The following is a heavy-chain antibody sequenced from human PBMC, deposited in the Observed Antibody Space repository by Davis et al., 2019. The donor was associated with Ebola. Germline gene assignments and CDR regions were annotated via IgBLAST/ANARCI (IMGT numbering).Heavy chain of an antibody. CDR1: RGSFSGYY. V-gene: IGHV4-34*01. D-gene: IGHD3-16*02. J-gene: IGHJ3*02. CDR3: ARGYDYIWGSYRPVAFDI. Sequence: PSETLSLTCAVYRGSFSGYYWSWIRQPPGKGLEWIGEINHSGSTNYNPSLKSRVTISVDTSKNQFSLKLSSVTAADTAVYYCARGYDYIWGSYRPVAFDIWGQGTMVTVSS. CDR2: INHSGST.